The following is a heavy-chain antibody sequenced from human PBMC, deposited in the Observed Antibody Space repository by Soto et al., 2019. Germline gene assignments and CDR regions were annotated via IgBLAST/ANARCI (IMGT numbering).Heavy chain of an antibody. V-gene: IGHV3-30-3*01. CDR1: GFTFSSYA. CDR2: ISYDGSNK. J-gene: IGHJ4*02. Sequence: PGGSLRLSCAASGFTFSSYAMHWVRQAPGKGLEWVAVISYDGSNKYYADSVKGRFTISGDNSKNTLYLQMNSLRAEDTAVYYCARETYDSSGYYDYWRQGTLVTVSS. CDR3: ARETYDSSGYYDY. D-gene: IGHD3-22*01.